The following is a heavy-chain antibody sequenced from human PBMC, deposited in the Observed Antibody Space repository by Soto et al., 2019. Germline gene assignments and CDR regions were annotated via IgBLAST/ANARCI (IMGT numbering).Heavy chain of an antibody. CDR3: ARDAWCCPRSQPCRRPRSGYYFDF. CDR2: INHSGST. Sequence: PLETLSLTCAVCGGSFSGYYWRWIRQPPGKGLEWIGEINHSGSTNYNPSLKSRVTISVDTSKNQCSLKLSSVTAEDTAVYYCARDAWCCPRSQPCRRPRSGYYFDFWGQGTLVTVSS. V-gene: IGHV4-34*01. CDR1: GGSFSGYY. J-gene: IGHJ4*02. D-gene: IGHD2-8*01.